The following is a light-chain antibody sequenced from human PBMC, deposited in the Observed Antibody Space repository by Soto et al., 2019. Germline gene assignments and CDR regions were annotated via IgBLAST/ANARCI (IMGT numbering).Light chain of an antibody. CDR3: QQYTKWPLT. CDR1: QSVYSN. Sequence: EIVMTQSPATLSVSPGERATLSCRASQSVYSNLAWYQQKPGQAPRLLIYHASTRATGIQARFSGGGSGTEFTLTNNSLQSEDFAVYYCQQYTKWPLTFGGGTKVEIK. V-gene: IGKV3-15*01. CDR2: HAS. J-gene: IGKJ4*01.